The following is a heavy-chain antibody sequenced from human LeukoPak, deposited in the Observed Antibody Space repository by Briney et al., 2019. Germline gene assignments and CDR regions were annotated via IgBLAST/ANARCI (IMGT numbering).Heavy chain of an antibody. CDR2: IKTKTDDGAT. Sequence: GGSLRLSCAASGFTFSNYWVHWVRQAPGKGLEWVGRIKTKTDDGATDYSAPVKARFTVSRDDSKTTLYLQMNGLKTEDTAIYYCTTYVGATAYWGQGTLVTVSS. D-gene: IGHD1-26*01. V-gene: IGHV3-15*01. CDR1: GFTFSNYW. CDR3: TTYVGATAY. J-gene: IGHJ4*02.